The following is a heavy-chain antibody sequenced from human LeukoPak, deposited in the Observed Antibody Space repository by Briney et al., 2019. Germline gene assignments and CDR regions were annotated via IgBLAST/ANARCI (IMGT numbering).Heavy chain of an antibody. CDR2: ISYDGSNK. J-gene: IGHJ4*02. V-gene: IGHV3-30*18. CDR3: AKGERITMIVVVPPIDY. D-gene: IGHD3-22*01. CDR1: GFTFSSYG. Sequence: GGSLRLSCAASGFTFSSYGMHWVRQAPGKGLEWVAVISYDGSNKYYADSVKGRFTISRDNSKNTLYLQMNSLRAEGTAVYYCAKGERITMIVVVPPIDYWGQGTLVTVSS.